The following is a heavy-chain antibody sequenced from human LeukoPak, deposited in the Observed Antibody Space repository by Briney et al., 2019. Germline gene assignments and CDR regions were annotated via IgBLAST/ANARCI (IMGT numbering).Heavy chain of an antibody. J-gene: IGHJ4*02. CDR2: ISSSSSTI. D-gene: IGHD3-22*01. Sequence: PGGSLRLSCAASGFTFGSYSMNWVRQAPGKGLEWVSYISSSSSTIYYADSVKGRFTISRDNAKNSLYLQMNSLRAEDTAVYYCARNYYYDSSGYFDYWGQGTLVTVSS. CDR1: GFTFGSYS. V-gene: IGHV3-48*01. CDR3: ARNYYYDSSGYFDY.